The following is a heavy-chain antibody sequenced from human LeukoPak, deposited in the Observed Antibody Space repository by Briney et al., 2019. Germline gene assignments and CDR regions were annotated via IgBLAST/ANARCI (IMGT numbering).Heavy chain of an antibody. Sequence: SETLSLTCTVSGGSISSSSYYWGWIRQPPGKGLEWIGSIYYSGGTYYNPSLKSRVTISVDTSKNQFSLKLSSVTAADTAVYYCARENYDYVWGSYRAPIFDYWGQGTLVTVSS. CDR3: ARENYDYVWGSYRAPIFDY. J-gene: IGHJ4*02. CDR1: GGSISSSSYY. CDR2: IYYSGGT. V-gene: IGHV4-39*07. D-gene: IGHD3-16*02.